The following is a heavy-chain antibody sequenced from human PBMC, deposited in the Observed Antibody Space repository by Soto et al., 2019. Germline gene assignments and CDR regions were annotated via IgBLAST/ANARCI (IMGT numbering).Heavy chain of an antibody. V-gene: IGHV5-10-1*01. J-gene: IGHJ4*02. CDR1: GYSFTSYW. CDR2: IDPSDSYT. Sequence: GESLKISCQGSGYSFTSYWISWVRQMPGKGLEWMGRIDPSDSYTNYSPSFQGHVTISADKSISTAYLQWSSLKASDTAMYYCARYYDILTGYHGYWGQGTLVTVSS. CDR3: ARYYDILTGYHGY. D-gene: IGHD3-9*01.